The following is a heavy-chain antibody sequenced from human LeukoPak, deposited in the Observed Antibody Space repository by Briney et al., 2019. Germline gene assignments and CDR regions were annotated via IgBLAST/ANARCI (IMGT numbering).Heavy chain of an antibody. D-gene: IGHD3-3*01. J-gene: IGHJ4*02. V-gene: IGHV3-7*01. CDR3: ARDPTIFGVVIVPDY. CDR2: KKLDGSQK. CDR1: GFTLSNYL. Sequence: PGGSLRLSCGASGFTLSNYLMSWVRQAPGKGLEGVANKKLDGSQKYYVDSAKGRDTSSRDNAKNSLYLQMNSLRAEDTAVYCCARDPTIFGVVIVPDYWGQGPLVTVSS.